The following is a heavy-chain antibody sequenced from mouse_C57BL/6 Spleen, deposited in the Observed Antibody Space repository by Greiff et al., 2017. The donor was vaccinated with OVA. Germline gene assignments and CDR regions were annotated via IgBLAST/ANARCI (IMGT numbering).Heavy chain of an antibody. J-gene: IGHJ3*01. CDR2: IDPSDSET. D-gene: IGHD3-2*02. CDR3: ARGGSSGSPFAY. CDR1: GYTFTSYW. V-gene: IGHV1-52*01. Sequence: VQLQQPGAELVRPGSSVKLSCKASGYTFTSYWMHWVKQRPIQGLEWIGNIDPSDSETHYNQKFKGKATLTVDKSSSTAYMQLSSLTSEDSAVYYCARGGSSGSPFAYWGQGTLVTVSA.